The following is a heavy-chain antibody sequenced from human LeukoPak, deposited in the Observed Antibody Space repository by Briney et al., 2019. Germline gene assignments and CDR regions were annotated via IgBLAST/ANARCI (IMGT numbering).Heavy chain of an antibody. CDR1: GYTFTAYY. CDR2: ISPNSGGT. J-gene: IGHJ2*01. V-gene: IGHV1-2*02. D-gene: IGHD7-27*01. CDR3: AIQPWGSGNNWYFDL. Sequence: ASVKVSCKASGYTFTAYYIHWVRQAPGQGLEWMGWISPNSGGTDYAQKFQGRVNMTRDTSISTTYVELSSLTSDDTAVYYCAIQPWGSGNNWYFDLWGRGTLVTVSS.